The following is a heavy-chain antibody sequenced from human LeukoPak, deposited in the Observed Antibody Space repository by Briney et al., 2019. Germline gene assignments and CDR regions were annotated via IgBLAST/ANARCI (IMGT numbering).Heavy chain of an antibody. V-gene: IGHV1-69*13. CDR3: ARLIRGSYGYSGYYMDV. Sequence: GASVKVSCKASGGTFSSYAIIWVRQAPGQGLEWMGGIIPIFGTANYAQKFQGRVTITADESTSTAYMELSSLRSEDTAVYYCARLIRGSYGYSGYYMDVWGKGTTVTISS. CDR2: IIPIFGTA. D-gene: IGHD5-18*01. J-gene: IGHJ6*03. CDR1: GGTFSSYA.